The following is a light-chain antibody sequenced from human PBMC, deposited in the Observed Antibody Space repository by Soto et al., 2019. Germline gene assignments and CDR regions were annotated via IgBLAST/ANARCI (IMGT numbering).Light chain of an antibody. CDR2: DAS. CDR1: QSISSW. J-gene: IGKJ5*01. CDR3: QRYNSYSIT. V-gene: IGKV1-5*01. Sequence: DIQMTQSPSTLSASVGDRVTITCRASQSISSWLAWYQQKPGKAPKLLIYDASSLESGVPSRFSGSGSGTEFTLTISSLQPEDFATYYCQRYNSYSITFGQGTRREIK.